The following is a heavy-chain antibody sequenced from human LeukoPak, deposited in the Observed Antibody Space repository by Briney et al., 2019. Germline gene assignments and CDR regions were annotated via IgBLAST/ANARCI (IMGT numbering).Heavy chain of an antibody. CDR3: ARHRAVRPFDY. CDR1: GGSISSGGYS. V-gene: IGHV4-30-2*01. CDR2: IYHSGST. Sequence: PSETLSLTCAVSGGSISSGGYSWSWIRQPPGKGLEWIGYIYHSGSTNYNPSLKSRVTISVDTSKNQFSLKLSSVTAADTAVYYCARHRAVRPFDYWGQGTLVTVSS. J-gene: IGHJ4*02. D-gene: IGHD2-8*01.